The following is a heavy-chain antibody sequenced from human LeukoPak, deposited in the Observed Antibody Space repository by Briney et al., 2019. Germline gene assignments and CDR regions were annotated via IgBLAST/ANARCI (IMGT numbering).Heavy chain of an antibody. J-gene: IGHJ6*02. CDR2: IYYSGST. CDR3: ARSPYYDILTGSPPDV. Sequence: PSGTLSLTCTVSGGSISSYYWSWIRQPPGKGLEWIGYIYYSGSTNYNPSLKSRVTISVDTSRNQFSLKLSSVTAADTAVYYCARSPYYDILTGSPPDVWGQGTTATVSS. CDR1: GGSISSYY. V-gene: IGHV4-59*08. D-gene: IGHD3-9*01.